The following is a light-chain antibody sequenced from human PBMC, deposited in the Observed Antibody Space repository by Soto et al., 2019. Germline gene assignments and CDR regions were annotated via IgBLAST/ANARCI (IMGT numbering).Light chain of an antibody. CDR1: QSVRSRY. CDR3: QQYGGSPPVT. V-gene: IGKV3-20*01. J-gene: IGKJ2*01. Sequence: EIVLTQSPGTLSLSPGERATLSCRASQSVRSRYLAWYQQKPGQAPRLLIYGASSRATGIPDRFSGSGSGTDFTLTITRLEPEDFAVYYCQQYGGSPPVTFGQGTKLEI. CDR2: GAS.